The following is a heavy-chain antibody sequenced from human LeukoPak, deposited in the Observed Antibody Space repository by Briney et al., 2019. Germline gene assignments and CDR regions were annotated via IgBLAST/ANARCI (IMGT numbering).Heavy chain of an antibody. Sequence: SGGSLRLSCAASRFTFSSYEMNWVRQAPGKGLEWVSYISGSGIKHYADSVKGRFTISRDNSKNSLYLQMNSLRSDDTALYYCARESESSGWYDYWGQGTLVTVSS. J-gene: IGHJ4*02. CDR2: ISGSGIK. CDR1: RFTFSSYE. V-gene: IGHV3-48*03. CDR3: ARESESSGWYDY. D-gene: IGHD6-19*01.